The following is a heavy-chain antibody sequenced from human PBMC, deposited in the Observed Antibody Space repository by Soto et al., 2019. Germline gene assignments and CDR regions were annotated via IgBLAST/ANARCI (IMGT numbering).Heavy chain of an antibody. D-gene: IGHD3-22*01. Sequence: GGSLRLSCTASGLTFGDYAMSWFRQAPGKGLEWVGFIRSKAYGGTTEYAASVKGRFTISRDDSKSIAYLQMNSLRAEDTAVYYCAKDPSSAQMGYFDYWGQGTLVTVSS. V-gene: IGHV3-49*03. J-gene: IGHJ4*02. CDR2: IRSKAYGGTT. CDR1: GLTFGDYA. CDR3: AKDPSSAQMGYFDY.